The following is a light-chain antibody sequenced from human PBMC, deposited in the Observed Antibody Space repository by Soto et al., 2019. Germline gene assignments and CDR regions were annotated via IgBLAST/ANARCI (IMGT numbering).Light chain of an antibody. Sequence: RLTQSPSSLSSSVGDTVTISCRASQDISTYLAWYQQKPVKAPTLLIFGASSLHNGVPPRFAGSGSGSEFTLTINRLQPDDFATYFCQHYTLYAAPFGQGTRV. J-gene: IGKJ5*01. CDR1: QDISTY. V-gene: IGKV1-5*01. CDR2: GAS. CDR3: QHYTLYAAP.